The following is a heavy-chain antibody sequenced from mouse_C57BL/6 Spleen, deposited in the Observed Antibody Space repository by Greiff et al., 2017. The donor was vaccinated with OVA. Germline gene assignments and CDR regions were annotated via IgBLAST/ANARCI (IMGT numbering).Heavy chain of an antibody. CDR1: GYTFTSYW. V-gene: IGHV1-64*01. D-gene: IGHD1-1*01. J-gene: IGHJ2*01. CDR2: IHPNSGST. CDR3: ARSEDYYGSSYGAMDY. Sequence: VQLQQPGAELVKPGASVKLSCKASGYTFTSYWMHWVKQRPGQGLEWIGMIHPNSGSTNYNEKFKSKATLTVDKSSSTAYMQLSSLTSEDSAVYYCARSEDYYGSSYGAMDYWGQGTTLTVSS.